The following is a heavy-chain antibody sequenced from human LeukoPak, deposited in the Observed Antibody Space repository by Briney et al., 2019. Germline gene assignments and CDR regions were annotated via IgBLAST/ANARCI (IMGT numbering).Heavy chain of an antibody. D-gene: IGHD3-10*01. CDR1: GGTVNNFG. V-gene: IGHV1-69*13. CDR2: IIPIFGTA. CDR3: AIDPPNGSGIY. J-gene: IGHJ4*02. Sequence: GASVKVSCKASGGTVNNFGISWVRQAPGQGLEWMGGIIPIFGTANYAQKFQGRVTITADESTSTAYMELSSLRSEDTAVYYCAIDPPNGSGIYWGQGTLVTVSS.